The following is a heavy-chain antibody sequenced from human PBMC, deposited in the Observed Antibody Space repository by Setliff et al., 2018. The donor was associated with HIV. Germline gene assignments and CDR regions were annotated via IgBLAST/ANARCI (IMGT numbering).Heavy chain of an antibody. CDR1: GYTFTNHA. V-gene: IGHV1-3*01. CDR2: INPGNGNT. J-gene: IGHJ3*02. Sequence: ASVKVSCKASGYTFTNHAIHWVRQAPGQRLEWMGWINPGNGNTKYSQNFQGRVTITGDTSASTAYMELSSLTLEDTAVYYCARIFLRGLQYGGLDIWAKGHWSPSPQ. D-gene: IGHD4-4*01. CDR3: ARIFLRGLQYGGLDI.